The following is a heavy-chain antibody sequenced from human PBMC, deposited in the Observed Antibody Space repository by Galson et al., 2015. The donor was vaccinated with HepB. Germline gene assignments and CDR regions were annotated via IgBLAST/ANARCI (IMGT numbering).Heavy chain of an antibody. CDR1: GFTFSNYA. J-gene: IGHJ4*02. CDR3: AKANYPGYCSGERSGNCFPLYNFDC. D-gene: IGHD2-15*01. Sequence: SLRLSCAASGFTFSNYALNWVRQGPGKRLEWVAAISGSGATTYYAESVKGRFTISRDNSKNTLHLEMNSLRADDTAMYYCAKANYPGYCSGERSGNCFPLYNFDCWGQGTLVTVPS. CDR2: ISGSGATT. V-gene: IGHV3-23*01.